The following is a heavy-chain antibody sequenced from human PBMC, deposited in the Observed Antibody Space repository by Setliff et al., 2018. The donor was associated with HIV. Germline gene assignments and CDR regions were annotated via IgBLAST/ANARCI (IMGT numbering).Heavy chain of an antibody. J-gene: IGHJ6*03. CDR1: GGSITSGGFY. CDR3: TRRKYYGSGIYYGYYYYMDV. CDR2: IYYGGGT. Sequence: SETLSLTCTDSGGSITSGGFYWSWIRQYPQKGLEWIGYIYYGGGTYYNPSLKSRVTMSVGTSKNQFSLKLNSVTAADTAVYYCTRRKYYGSGIYYGYYYYMDVWDKGTTVTVSS. D-gene: IGHD3-10*01. V-gene: IGHV4-31*03.